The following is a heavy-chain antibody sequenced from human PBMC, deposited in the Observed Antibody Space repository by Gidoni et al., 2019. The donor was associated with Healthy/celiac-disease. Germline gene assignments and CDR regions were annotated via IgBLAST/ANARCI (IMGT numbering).Heavy chain of an antibody. CDR2: ISGSGGST. V-gene: IGHV3-23*01. CDR3: AKDHEQQLVFDY. D-gene: IGHD6-13*01. CDR1: GFPFSSYA. J-gene: IGHJ4*02. Sequence: EVQLLESGGGLVQPGGSLRLSCAASGFPFSSYAMSWVRQAPGKGLEWVSAISGSGGSTYYADSVKGRFTISRDNSKNTLYLQMNSLRAEDTAVYYCAKDHEQQLVFDYWGQGTLVTVSS.